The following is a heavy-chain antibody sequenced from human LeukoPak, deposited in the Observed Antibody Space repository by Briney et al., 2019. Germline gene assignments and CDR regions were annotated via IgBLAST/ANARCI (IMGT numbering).Heavy chain of an antibody. D-gene: IGHD6-13*01. CDR1: GGSISSYY. J-gene: IGHJ4*02. Sequence: KASETLSLTCTVSGGSISSYYWSWFRQPPGKRLEWIGYVYNTGSTNYNPSLKSRVTISVDTSKNQLSLNLRSVTAADTAVYYCARAIGNSWHFDYWGQGILVTVSS. CDR2: VYNTGST. V-gene: IGHV4-59*01. CDR3: ARAIGNSWHFDY.